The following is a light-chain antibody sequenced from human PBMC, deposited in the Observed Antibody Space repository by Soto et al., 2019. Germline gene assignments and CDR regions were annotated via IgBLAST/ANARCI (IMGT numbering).Light chain of an antibody. J-gene: IGKJ5*01. CDR2: GAS. Sequence: EIVLTQSPGTLSLSPGERATLSCRASQFVSNNYLAWYRQRPGQAPRLLIFGASNRPTGVPDRFSASGSGTDFTLTISSLEPEDFAVFYCQQYSSSPPTCGQGTRLESK. CDR1: QFVSNNY. V-gene: IGKV3-20*01. CDR3: QQYSSSPPT.